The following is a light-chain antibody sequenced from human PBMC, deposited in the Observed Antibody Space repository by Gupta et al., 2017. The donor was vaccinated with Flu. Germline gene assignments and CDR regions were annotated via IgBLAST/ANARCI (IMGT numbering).Light chain of an antibody. V-gene: IGLV1-51*01. CDR2: ANY. CDR3: GTWDGSLNSWV. CDR1: ASNIGNDF. Sequence: QSVLTQPPSVSAAPGQKVTISCSGSASNIGNDFVSWYQHLPGTAPKLLIYANYNRPSTIPDRFSGSKSGTSATLGIAGLQTGDEADYYCGTWDGSLNSWVFGGGTKLTVL. J-gene: IGLJ3*02.